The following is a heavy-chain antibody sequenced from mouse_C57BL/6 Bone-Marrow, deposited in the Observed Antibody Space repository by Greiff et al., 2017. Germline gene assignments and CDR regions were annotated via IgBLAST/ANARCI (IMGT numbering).Heavy chain of an antibody. D-gene: IGHD1-1*01. CDR3: ARHENYYGSSPYYFDY. CDR1: GFTFSSYT. Sequence: EVQGVESGGGLVKPGGSLKLSCAASGFTFSSYTMSWVRQTPEKRLEWVATISGGGGNTYYPDSVKGRFTISRDNAKNTLYLQMSSLRSEDTALYYCARHENYYGSSPYYFDYWGQGTTLTVSS. V-gene: IGHV5-9*01. CDR2: ISGGGGNT. J-gene: IGHJ2*01.